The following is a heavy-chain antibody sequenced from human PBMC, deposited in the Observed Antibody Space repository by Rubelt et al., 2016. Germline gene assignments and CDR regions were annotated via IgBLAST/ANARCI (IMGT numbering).Heavy chain of an antibody. CDR1: GFTFSNYW. V-gene: IGHV3-7*01. CDR2: IKQDGSEK. J-gene: IGHJ4*02. Sequence: GSLRLSCAASGFTFSNYWMSWVRQAPGKGLEWVANIKQDGSEKYYVDSVKGRFTISRDNAKWSLYLQMNSLRPEDTAVYYCAREVGRSFDYCGQGALVTVSS. CDR3: AREVGRSFDY. D-gene: IGHD2-2*01.